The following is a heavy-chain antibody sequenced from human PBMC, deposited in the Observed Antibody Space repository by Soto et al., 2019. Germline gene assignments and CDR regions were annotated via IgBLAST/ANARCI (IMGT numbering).Heavy chain of an antibody. J-gene: IGHJ4*02. D-gene: IGHD2-15*01. Sequence: SSETLSLTCAVSGGSISSGDYSWSWIRQPPGKGLKWIGYIYHSGSTYYNPSLKSRVTISVDRSKNQFSLRLTSVTAADTAVYYCGKILVGATGHTDADSWGPGTLVTVSS. CDR3: GKILVGATGHTDADS. V-gene: IGHV4-30-2*01. CDR1: GGSISSGDYS. CDR2: IYHSGST.